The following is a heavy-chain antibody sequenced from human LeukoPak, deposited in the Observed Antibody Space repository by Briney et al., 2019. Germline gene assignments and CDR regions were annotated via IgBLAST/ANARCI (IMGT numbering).Heavy chain of an antibody. CDR2: ISTTSSFT. Sequence: SGGSLRLSCAASGFTFSDYYMSWIRQAPGKGLEWVSYISTTSSFTNYADSVKGRFTISRDNTKNSLYLQMNSLRAEDTAVYYCARDRAVGYWGQGILVTVSS. J-gene: IGHJ4*02. V-gene: IGHV3-11*05. D-gene: IGHD6-19*01. CDR3: ARDRAVGY. CDR1: GFTFSDYY.